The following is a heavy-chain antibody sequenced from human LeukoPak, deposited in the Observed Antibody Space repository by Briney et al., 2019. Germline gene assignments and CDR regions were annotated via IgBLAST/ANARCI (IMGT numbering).Heavy chain of an antibody. CDR1: GYTLTELS. Sequence: ASVKVSCXVSGYTLTELSMHWVRQAPGKGLEWMGGFDPEDGETIYAQKFQGRVTMTEDTSTDTAYMELSSLRSEDTAVYYCATDIRAGTPHDYWGQGTLVTVSS. V-gene: IGHV1-24*01. CDR2: FDPEDGET. CDR3: ATDIRAGTPHDY. D-gene: IGHD6-19*01. J-gene: IGHJ4*02.